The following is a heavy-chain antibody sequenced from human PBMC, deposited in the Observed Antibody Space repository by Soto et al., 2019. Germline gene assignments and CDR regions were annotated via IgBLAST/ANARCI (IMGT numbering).Heavy chain of an antibody. D-gene: IGHD6-6*01. Sequence: GGSLRLSCAASGFSFSSYAMSWVRQAAGKGLEWVSLFGTSGTTYYADCVKGRFTIPRDNFKNKLYLQIDSLRADDTALYYCAKVAVSSSPVDFWGQGTPVTVSS. V-gene: IGHV3-23*01. J-gene: IGHJ4*02. CDR3: AKVAVSSSPVDF. CDR2: FGTSGTT. CDR1: GFSFSSYA.